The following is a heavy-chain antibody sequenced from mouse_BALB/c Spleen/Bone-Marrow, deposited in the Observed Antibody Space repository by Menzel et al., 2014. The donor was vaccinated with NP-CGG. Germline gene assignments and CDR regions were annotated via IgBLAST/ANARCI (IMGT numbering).Heavy chain of an antibody. Sequence: VQLQQSGPELVKPGASVKMSCKASGYTFTTYVMHWVIQRPGQGLGWIGYVNPYNDGTKYNEKFKGKATLTSAKSSSTAYMELSSLTSEDSAVYYCARNYGHWYFDVWGAGTTVTVSS. V-gene: IGHV1-14*01. CDR2: VNPYNDGT. CDR1: GYTFTTYV. D-gene: IGHD1-1*02. CDR3: ARNYGHWYFDV. J-gene: IGHJ1*01.